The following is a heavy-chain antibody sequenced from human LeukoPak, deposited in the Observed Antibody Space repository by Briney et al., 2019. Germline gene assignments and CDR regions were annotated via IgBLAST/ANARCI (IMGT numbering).Heavy chain of an antibody. CDR3: ARGLHYDFWSGYWFDY. CDR2: IIPIFGTA. J-gene: IGHJ4*02. D-gene: IGHD3-3*01. Sequence: GSSVKVSCKASGGTFSSYAISWVRQAPGQGLEWMGGIIPIFGTANYAQKFQGRVTITADESTRTAYMELSSLRSEDTAVYYCARGLHYDFWSGYWFDYWGQGTLVTVSS. CDR1: GGTFSSYA. V-gene: IGHV1-69*01.